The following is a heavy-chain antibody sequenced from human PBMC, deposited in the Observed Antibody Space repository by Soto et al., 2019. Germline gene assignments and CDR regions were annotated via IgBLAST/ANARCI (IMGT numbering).Heavy chain of an antibody. Sequence: PGESLKISCRGSGYSFASYWIGWVRQMPGKGLEWMGIIYPGDSDTRYSPSFQGQVTISADKSISTAYLQWSSLKASDTAMYYCARRPSNRLLEYFQHWGQGTLVTVSS. D-gene: IGHD4-17*01. CDR2: IYPGDSDT. CDR1: GYSFASYW. J-gene: IGHJ1*01. CDR3: ARRPSNRLLEYFQH. V-gene: IGHV5-51*01.